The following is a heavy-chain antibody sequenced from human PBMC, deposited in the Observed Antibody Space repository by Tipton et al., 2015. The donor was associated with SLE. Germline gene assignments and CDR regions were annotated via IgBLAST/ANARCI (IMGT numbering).Heavy chain of an antibody. CDR2: ISGSGGST. V-gene: IGHV3-23*01. Sequence: SLRLSCAASGFTFSSYGMHWVRQAPGKGLEWVSGISGSGGSTYYADSVKGRFTISRDNSKKTLYLQMNSLRAGDTAVYYCAKGRYYYGSGSYLNWFDPWGQVTLVTVSS. CDR1: GFTFSSYG. CDR3: AKGRYYYGSGSYLNWFDP. J-gene: IGHJ5*02. D-gene: IGHD3-10*01.